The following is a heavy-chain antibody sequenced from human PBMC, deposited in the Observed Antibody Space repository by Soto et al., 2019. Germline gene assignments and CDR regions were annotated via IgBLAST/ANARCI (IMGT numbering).Heavy chain of an antibody. CDR3: ARSRAFDV. Sequence: QPVGSLRLSCAASGFTFSSYAMSWVRQAPGKGLEWVSAISGSGGSTYYADSVKGRFTISRDNSKNTLYLQINGLRAEDTAVYYCARSRAFDVWGQGTMVTVSS. V-gene: IGHV3-23*01. CDR1: GFTFSSYA. CDR2: ISGSGGST. J-gene: IGHJ3*01.